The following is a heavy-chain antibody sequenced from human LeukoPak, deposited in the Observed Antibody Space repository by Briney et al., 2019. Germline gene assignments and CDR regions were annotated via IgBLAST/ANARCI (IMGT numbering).Heavy chain of an antibody. Sequence: PRASVKVSCKASGGTFSSYAISWVRQAPGQGLEWMGGIIPIFGTANYAQKFQGRVTITADKSTSTAYMELSSLRSEDTAVYYCARWYYYVSSGYYYIGAFDIWGQGTVVTVSS. CDR3: ARWYYYVSSGYYYIGAFDI. D-gene: IGHD3-22*01. CDR1: GGTFSSYA. V-gene: IGHV1-69*06. CDR2: IIPIFGTA. J-gene: IGHJ3*02.